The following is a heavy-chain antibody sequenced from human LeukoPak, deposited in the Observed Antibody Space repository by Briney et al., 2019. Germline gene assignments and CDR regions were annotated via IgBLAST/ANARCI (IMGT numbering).Heavy chain of an antibody. CDR1: GFTFSSYA. D-gene: IGHD2-15*01. CDR3: AKDRLYCSGGSCYILGEFDY. V-gene: IGHV3-23*01. Sequence: GGSLRLSYAASGFTFSSYAMSWVRQAPGKGLEWVSAISGSGGSTYYAGSVKGRFTISSDNSKNTLYLQMSSLRAEDTAVYYCAKDRLYCSGGSCYILGEFDYWGQGNVVPVSS. J-gene: IGHJ4*02. CDR2: ISGSGGST.